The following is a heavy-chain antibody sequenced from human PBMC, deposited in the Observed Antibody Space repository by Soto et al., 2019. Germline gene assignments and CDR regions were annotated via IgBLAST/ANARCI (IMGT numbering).Heavy chain of an antibody. CDR2: ISGSRNDGIT. CDR1: GFSFSNYA. V-gene: IGHV3-23*01. CDR3: TAMAGIDY. J-gene: IGHJ4*02. D-gene: IGHD6-19*01. Sequence: GSLRLSCAASGFSFSNYAMNWVRQAPGKGLELVSFISGSRNDGITKYVDSVKGRFTISRDNSKNTLYLQMNSLKTEDTAVYYCTAMAGIDYWGQGTLVTVS.